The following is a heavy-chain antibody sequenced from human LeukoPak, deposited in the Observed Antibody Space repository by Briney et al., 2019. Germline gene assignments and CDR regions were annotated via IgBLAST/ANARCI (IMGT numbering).Heavy chain of an antibody. J-gene: IGHJ6*03. CDR3: ARDGEQWLARYYYMDV. CDR1: GYTFTGYY. V-gene: IGHV1-2*02. Sequence: ASVKVSCKASGYTFTGYYMHWLRQAPGQGLEWMGWINPNSGGTNYAQKFQGRVTMTRDTSISTAYMELSRLRSDDTAVYYCARDGEQWLARYYYMDVWGKGTTVTVSS. CDR2: INPNSGGT. D-gene: IGHD6-19*01.